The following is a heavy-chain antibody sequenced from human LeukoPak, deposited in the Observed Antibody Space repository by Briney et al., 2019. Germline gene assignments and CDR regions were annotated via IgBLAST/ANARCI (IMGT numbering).Heavy chain of an antibody. CDR2: IYHSGST. CDR3: ARASDYDSSGYYYRLRFYYYMDV. V-gene: IGHV4-38-2*02. CDR1: RYSISSGYY. J-gene: IGHJ6*03. D-gene: IGHD3-22*01. Sequence: PSETLSLTCTVSRYSISSGYYWGWIRQPPGKGLEWIGSIYHSGSTYYNPSLKSRVTISVDTSKNQFSLKLSSVTAADTAVYYCARASDYDSSGYYYRLRFYYYMDVWGKGTTVTVSS.